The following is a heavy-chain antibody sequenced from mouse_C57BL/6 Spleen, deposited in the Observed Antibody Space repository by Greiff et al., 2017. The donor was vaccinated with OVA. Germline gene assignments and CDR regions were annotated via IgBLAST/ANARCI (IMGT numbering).Heavy chain of an antibody. Sequence: DVHLVESGEGLVKPGGSLKLSCAASGFTFSSYAMSWVRQTPEKRLEWVAYISSGGDYIYYADTVKGRFTISRDNARNTLYLQMSSLKSEDTAMYYCTRGDTTVVFDYWGQGTTLTVSS. CDR2: ISSGGDYI. V-gene: IGHV5-9-1*02. J-gene: IGHJ2*01. CDR3: TRGDTTVVFDY. D-gene: IGHD1-1*01. CDR1: GFTFSSYA.